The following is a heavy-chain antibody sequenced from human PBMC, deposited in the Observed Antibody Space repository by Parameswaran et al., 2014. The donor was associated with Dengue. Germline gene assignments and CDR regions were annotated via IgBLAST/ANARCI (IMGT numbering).Heavy chain of an antibody. CDR3: ARDRGYGDWGFDY. J-gene: IGHJ4*02. CDR1: GGSISSSSYY. D-gene: IGHD4-17*01. Sequence: GSLRLSCTVSGGSISSSSYYWGWIRQPPGKGLEWIGSTYYSGSTYYNPSLKSRVTISVDTSKNQFSLKLSSVTAADTAVYYCARDRGYGDWGFDYWGQGTLVTVSS. CDR2: TYYSGST. V-gene: IGHV4-39*07.